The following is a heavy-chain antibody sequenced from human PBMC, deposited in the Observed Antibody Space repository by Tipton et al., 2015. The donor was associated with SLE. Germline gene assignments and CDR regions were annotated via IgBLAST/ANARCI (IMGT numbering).Heavy chain of an antibody. D-gene: IGHD3-22*01. CDR3: ASAVVVNNDWYFDL. V-gene: IGHV4-38-2*01. CDR2: IYHSGST. Sequence: LRLSCAVSGYSISSGYYWGWIRQPPGKGLEWIGSIYHSGSTYYNPSLKSRVTISVDTPKNQFSQKLSSVTAADTAVYYCASAVVVNNDWYFDLWGRGTLVTVSS. CDR1: GYSISSGYY. J-gene: IGHJ2*01.